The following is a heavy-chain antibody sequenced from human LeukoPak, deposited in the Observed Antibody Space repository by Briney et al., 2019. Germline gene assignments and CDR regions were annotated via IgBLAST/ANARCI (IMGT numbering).Heavy chain of an antibody. CDR2: IKEDGSVK. V-gene: IGHV3-7*04. CDR1: GLSFSTYW. D-gene: IGHD4-17*01. CDR3: AGGGDDYEY. Sequence: PGGSLRLSCAASGLSFSTYWITWVREAPGKGREWVANIKEDGSVKFYVDSLKGRFTISRDSAKNSLYLQMKSLRAEDTGVYYCAGGGDDYEYWGPGTLVTVSS. J-gene: IGHJ4*02.